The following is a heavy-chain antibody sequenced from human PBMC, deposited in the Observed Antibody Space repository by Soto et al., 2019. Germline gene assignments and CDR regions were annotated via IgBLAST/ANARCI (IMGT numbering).Heavy chain of an antibody. CDR3: ARDDVENYPDAIDI. V-gene: IGHV3-11*06. J-gene: IGHJ3*02. Sequence: QLQLVESGGGLVKPGGSLRLSCEGSGFIFSDYYMSWIRQTPGKGLEWVSYISSRRSYANYAVFVKGRFTSSRDNAKISMFLQMNSFRVKDSVVYYWARDDVENYPDAIDIWLQMTMVTVS. CDR2: ISSRRSYA. D-gene: IGHD1-7*01. CDR1: GFIFSDYY.